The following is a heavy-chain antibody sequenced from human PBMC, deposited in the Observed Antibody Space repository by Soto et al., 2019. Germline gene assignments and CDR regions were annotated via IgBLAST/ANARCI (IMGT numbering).Heavy chain of an antibody. J-gene: IGHJ4*02. Sequence: PGGSLRLSCAASGFTFSSYSMNWVRHAPGKGLEWVSSISSSSSYIYYADSVKGRFTISRDNAKNSLYLQMNSLRAEDTAVYYCARELYSSSARYFDYWGQGTLVTVSS. V-gene: IGHV3-21*01. CDR2: ISSSSSYI. CDR1: GFTFSSYS. CDR3: ARELYSSSARYFDY. D-gene: IGHD6-6*01.